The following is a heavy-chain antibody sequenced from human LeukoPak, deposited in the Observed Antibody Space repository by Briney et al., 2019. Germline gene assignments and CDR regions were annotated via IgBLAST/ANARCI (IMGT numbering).Heavy chain of an antibody. V-gene: IGHV4-34*01. J-gene: IGHJ3*02. CDR3: ARQDSSSWCAFDI. D-gene: IGHD6-13*01. CDR2: INHSGST. Sequence: SETLSLTCAVYGGSFSGYYWSWIRQPPGKGLEWIGEINHSGSTNYNPSLKSRVTISVDTSKNQFSPKLSSVTAADTAVYYCARQDSSSWCAFDIWGQGTTVTVSS. CDR1: GGSFSGYY.